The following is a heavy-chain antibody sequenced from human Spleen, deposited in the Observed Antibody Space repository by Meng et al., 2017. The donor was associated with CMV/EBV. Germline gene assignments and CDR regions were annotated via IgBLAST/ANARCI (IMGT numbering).Heavy chain of an antibody. Sequence: SETLSLTCTVSGGSISSYYWGWIRRPPGKGLEWIGCIYYDGSTNYNPSLKSRVTISLDTSKKQFSLKLRSVTAADTAVYYCGGGTCYTYFYYPMDVWGHGTTVTVSS. V-gene: IGHV4-59*01. CDR1: GGSISSYY. J-gene: IGHJ6*02. CDR3: GGGTCYTYFYYPMDV. D-gene: IGHD2-15*01. CDR2: IYYDGST.